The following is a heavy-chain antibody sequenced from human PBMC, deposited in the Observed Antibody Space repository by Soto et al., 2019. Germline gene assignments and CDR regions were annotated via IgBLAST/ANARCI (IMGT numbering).Heavy chain of an antibody. Sequence: VGSLRLSCAASGFSVSTNYMSWVRQAPGKGLEWVSIIYAGGTTYYADSVKGRFTISRDISKNTVYLQMNSLRADDTAMYLCAKAPPGSCAHSWGQGTLVTVSS. CDR2: IYAGGTT. D-gene: IGHD3-16*02. CDR3: AKAPPGSCAHS. V-gene: IGHV3-53*01. CDR1: GFSVSTNY. J-gene: IGHJ4*02.